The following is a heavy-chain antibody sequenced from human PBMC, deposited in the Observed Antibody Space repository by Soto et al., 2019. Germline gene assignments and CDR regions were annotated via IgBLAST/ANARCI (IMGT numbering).Heavy chain of an antibody. CDR1: GDSVTSHY. CDR2: IHYSGST. CDR3: ARPYSIATDAFDI. Sequence: PSETLSLTCSFSGDSVTSHYLTWIRQPPGKGLEWIGYIHYSGSTNYNPSLKSRVTISVDTSKNQFSLKLSSVTAADTAVYYCARPYSIATDAFDIWGQGTMVTVSS. D-gene: IGHD3-3*02. V-gene: IGHV4-59*02. J-gene: IGHJ3*02.